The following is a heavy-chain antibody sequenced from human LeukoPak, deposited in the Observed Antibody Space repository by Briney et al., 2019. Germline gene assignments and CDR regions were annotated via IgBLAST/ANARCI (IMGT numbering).Heavy chain of an antibody. CDR1: GFTFSTYA. CDR3: ARNWRPDT. J-gene: IGHJ5*02. CDR2: INTSGGGT. V-gene: IGHV3-23*01. Sequence: RPGGSLRLSCAASGFTFSTYALGWVRQSPGKGLEWVSVINTSGGGTYYTESVQGRFTISRDNTKDTLYLQMNSLRVEDTAVYYCARNWRPDTWGQGTLVTVSS. D-gene: IGHD3-3*01.